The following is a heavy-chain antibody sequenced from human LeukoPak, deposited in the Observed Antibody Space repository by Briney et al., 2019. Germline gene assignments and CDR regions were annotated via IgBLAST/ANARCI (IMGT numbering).Heavy chain of an antibody. V-gene: IGHV3-74*01. CDR3: VSFYETY. CDR2: INSDGSWT. J-gene: IGHJ4*02. CDR1: GNYW. Sequence: GGSLRLSCAASGNYWMHWVRQAPGKGLVWVSHINSDGSWTSYADSVKGRFTISKDNAKNTVYLQMNSLRAEDTAVYYCVSFYETYWGRGTLVTVSS. D-gene: IGHD2/OR15-2a*01.